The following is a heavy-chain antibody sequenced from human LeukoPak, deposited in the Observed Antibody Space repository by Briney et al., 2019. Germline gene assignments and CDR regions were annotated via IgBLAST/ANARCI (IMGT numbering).Heavy chain of an antibody. CDR2: ITSSSSYI. J-gene: IGHJ6*03. V-gene: IGHV3-21*06. CDR1: GFTFSSYG. D-gene: IGHD1-26*01. Sequence: GALRLSCAASGFTFSSYGMNWVRQAPGKGLEWVSSITSSSSYIYYADSVKGRFTISRDNAKNSLYLQMDSLRVEDTAEYYCARDPYSGNYGAYYYYYMDVWGKGTTVTVSS. CDR3: ARDPYSGNYGAYYYYYMDV.